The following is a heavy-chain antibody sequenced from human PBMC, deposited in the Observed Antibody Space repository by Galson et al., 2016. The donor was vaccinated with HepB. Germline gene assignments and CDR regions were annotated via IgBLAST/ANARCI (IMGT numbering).Heavy chain of an antibody. V-gene: IGHV3-48*01. CDR2: ISSSSSTI. Sequence: SLRLSCAASGFTFSGYSMDWGRQAPGKGLEWVSYISSSSSTIYYADSVKGRFTISRDNAKNSLYLQMNSLRAEDTAVYYCARVGHVTMGRGVATGFDYWGQGTLVTVSS. CDR3: ARVGHVTMGRGVATGFDY. D-gene: IGHD3-10*01. J-gene: IGHJ4*02. CDR1: GFTFSGYS.